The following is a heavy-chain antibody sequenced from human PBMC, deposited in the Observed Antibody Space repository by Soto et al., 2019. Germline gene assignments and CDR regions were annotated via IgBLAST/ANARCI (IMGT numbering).Heavy chain of an antibody. CDR3: ARDGAVAGNTNFDY. J-gene: IGHJ4*02. V-gene: IGHV1-3*01. CDR2: INAGNAKT. D-gene: IGHD6-19*01. Sequence: ASVKVSCKASGYTFTNYAIHWVRQGPGQRLEWMGWINAGNAKTRYSQKFQGRVTISRDTSASTAYMELSSLRSEDTAVYYCARDGAVAGNTNFDYWGQGTLVTVSS. CDR1: GYTFTNYA.